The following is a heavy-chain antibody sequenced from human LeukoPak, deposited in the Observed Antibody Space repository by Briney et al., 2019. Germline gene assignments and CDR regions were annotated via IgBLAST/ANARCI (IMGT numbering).Heavy chain of an antibody. J-gene: IGHJ4*02. D-gene: IGHD2-2*01. CDR1: GFTFSSYG. CDR2: IRYHGSNI. Sequence: PGGSLRLSCAASGFTFSSYGMHWVRQAPGKGLEWVAYIRYHGSNINYADSVKGRFTISRDNSKDTLFLQMSSLGAEDTAVYYCAKVLTGYCGSTSCPFDSWGQGTLVTVSS. V-gene: IGHV3-30*02. CDR3: AKVLTGYCGSTSCPFDS.